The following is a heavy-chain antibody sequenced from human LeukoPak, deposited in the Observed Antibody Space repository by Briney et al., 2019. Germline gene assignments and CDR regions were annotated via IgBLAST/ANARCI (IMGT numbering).Heavy chain of an antibody. CDR3: AREPPESYYFDN. CDR2: IKVSGGRT. Sequence: ASVTVSFTASGYTFSVFYVHWVRQAPGQGLEWMGIIKVSGGRTEYAQQFQGRVTVTRDMSTSTVYMELNNLRSEATAVYYCAREPPESYYFDNWGQGTLVTVSS. V-gene: IGHV1-46*01. CDR1: GYTFSVFY. J-gene: IGHJ4*02.